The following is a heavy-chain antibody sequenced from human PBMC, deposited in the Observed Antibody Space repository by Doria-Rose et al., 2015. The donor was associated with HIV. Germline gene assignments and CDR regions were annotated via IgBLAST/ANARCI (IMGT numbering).Heavy chain of an antibody. CDR2: ISSSSEYI. D-gene: IGHD3-22*01. V-gene: IGHV3-21*03. CDR3: ARDHYDSGGYYRD. Sequence: CLVKPGGSRRLYCAASGFTFSRYSMNWVRQAPGKGLEWVSSISSSSEYIYYVDSVQGRFTISRDNAKNSVYLQMNSLRTEGTAVYYCARDHYDSGGYYRDWGQGTRGTVSA. CDR1: GFTFSRYS. J-gene: IGHJ4*02.